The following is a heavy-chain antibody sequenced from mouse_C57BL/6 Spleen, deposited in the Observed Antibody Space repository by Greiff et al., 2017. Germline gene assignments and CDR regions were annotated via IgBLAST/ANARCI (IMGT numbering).Heavy chain of an antibody. Sequence: VQLQQSGAELVKPGASVKLSCTASGFNIKDYSMHWVKQRTEQGLEWIGRIDPEDGETKYAPKFQGKATLTADTSSNTAYLQLSSLTSEDTAVYYCAPYYYGSSFFAYWGQGTLVTVSA. CDR2: IDPEDGET. CDR3: APYYYGSSFFAY. D-gene: IGHD1-1*01. V-gene: IGHV14-2*01. CDR1: GFNIKDYS. J-gene: IGHJ3*01.